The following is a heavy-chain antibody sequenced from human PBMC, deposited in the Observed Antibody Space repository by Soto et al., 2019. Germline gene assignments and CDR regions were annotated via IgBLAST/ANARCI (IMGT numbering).Heavy chain of an antibody. CDR3: ARERVYSSGWYRYFDY. CDR1: GDSVTSHD. Sequence: SETLSLTCSFSGDSVTSHDWTWIRLSPEKGLEWIGYMYYTGSSYYNPSLKSRLTISIDRSKNQFSLKLTSVTAADTAVYYCARERVYSSGWYRYFDYWGQGTLVTAPQ. D-gene: IGHD6-19*01. CDR2: MYYTGSS. J-gene: IGHJ4*02. V-gene: IGHV4-59*02.